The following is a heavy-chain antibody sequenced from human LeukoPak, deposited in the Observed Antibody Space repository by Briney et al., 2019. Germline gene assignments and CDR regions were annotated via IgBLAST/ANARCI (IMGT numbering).Heavy chain of an antibody. CDR3: ARITPAGRQLDY. V-gene: IGHV2-70*11. CDR2: IDWDDGK. J-gene: IGHJ4*02. CDR1: GFSLSTSGMC. D-gene: IGHD6-13*01. Sequence: SGPTLVNPTQTLTLTCTFSGFSLSTSGMCVSWIRQPPGKALEWLARIDWDDGKYYSTSLKTRLTISKDTSKKQVVLTMTNMDPVDTATYYCARITPAGRQLDYWGQGTLVTVSS.